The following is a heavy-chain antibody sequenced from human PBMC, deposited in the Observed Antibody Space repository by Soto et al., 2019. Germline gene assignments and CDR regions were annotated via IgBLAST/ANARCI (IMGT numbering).Heavy chain of an antibody. Sequence: QVQLVQSGAEVKKPGASVKVSCKASGYTFTSYYMHWVRQAPGQGLEWMGIINPSGGSTSYAQKFQGRVTMTRDTSTSTVYMELSSLRSEDTAVYYCARDPIGYGDYQRPSFDYWGQGTLVTVSS. CDR2: INPSGGST. D-gene: IGHD4-17*01. V-gene: IGHV1-46*01. CDR3: ARDPIGYGDYQRPSFDY. J-gene: IGHJ4*02. CDR1: GYTFTSYY.